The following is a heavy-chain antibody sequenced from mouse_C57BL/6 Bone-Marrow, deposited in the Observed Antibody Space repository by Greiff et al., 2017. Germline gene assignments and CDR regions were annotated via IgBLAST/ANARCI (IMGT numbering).Heavy chain of an antibody. CDR1: GFTFSDYG. V-gene: IGHV5-17*01. J-gene: IGHJ1*03. CDR2: ISSGSSTI. Sequence: EVMLVESGGGLVKPGGSLKLSCAASGFTFSDYGMHWVRQAPEKGLEWVAYISSGSSTIYYADTVKGRFTISRDIAKNTLFLQMTSLRSEDTAMYYCARNYYASSYWDFDVWGTGTTVTVSS. D-gene: IGHD1-1*01. CDR3: ARNYYASSYWDFDV.